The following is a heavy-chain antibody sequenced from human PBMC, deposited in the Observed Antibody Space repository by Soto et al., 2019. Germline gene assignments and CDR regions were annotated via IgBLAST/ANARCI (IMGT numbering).Heavy chain of an antibody. CDR2: IIPIFGTA. J-gene: IGHJ6*02. CDR3: ARAVLWFATSNGIDV. Sequence: QVQLVQSGAEVKKPGSSVKVSCKASGGTFSSYAISWVRQAPGQGLEWMGGIIPIFGTANYAQKFQGRVTITAYEYTSTAYMEVSSLRSEDQAVYYWARAVLWFATSNGIDVWGQGTTVTGSS. V-gene: IGHV1-69*12. CDR1: GGTFSSYA. D-gene: IGHD3-10*01.